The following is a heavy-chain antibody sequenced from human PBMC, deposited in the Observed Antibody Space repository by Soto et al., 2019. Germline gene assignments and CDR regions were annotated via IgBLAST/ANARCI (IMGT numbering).Heavy chain of an antibody. CDR3: AKDYSGRWLQSPKDDAFDI. V-gene: IGHV3-30*18. CDR2: ISYDGSNK. D-gene: IGHD3-10*01. J-gene: IGHJ3*02. CDR1: GFTFSSYG. Sequence: QVQLVESGGGVVQPGRSLRLSCAASGFTFSSYGMHWVRQAPGKGLEWVAVISYDGSNKYYADSVKGRFTISRDNSKNTLYLQMHSLRAEDTAVYYCAKDYSGRWLQSPKDDAFDIWGQGTMVTVSS.